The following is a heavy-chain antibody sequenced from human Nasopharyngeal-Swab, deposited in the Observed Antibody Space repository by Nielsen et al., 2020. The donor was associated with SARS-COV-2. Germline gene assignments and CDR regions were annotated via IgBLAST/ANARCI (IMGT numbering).Heavy chain of an antibody. J-gene: IGHJ6*03. D-gene: IGHD2-15*01. CDR1: GYSFTTFW. CDR3: ARLRCSAFYYYYLDV. Sequence: KVSCKGSGYSFTTFWITWVRQMPGKGLEWMGIIYPDDSDTRYSPSFQGQVTFSVDKSTSTAYLQWSSLKASDTAMYYCARLRCSAFYYYYLDVWGKGTTVTVSS. V-gene: IGHV5-51*01. CDR2: IYPDDSDT.